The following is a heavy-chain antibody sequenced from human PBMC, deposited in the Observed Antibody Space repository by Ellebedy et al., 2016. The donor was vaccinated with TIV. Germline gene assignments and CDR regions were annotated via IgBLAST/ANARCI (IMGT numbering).Heavy chain of an antibody. J-gene: IGHJ5*02. CDR1: GFIFGSFC. Sequence: GESLKISCAVSGFIFGSFCMSWVRQAPGKGLEWVAVMTYDTGQERFIDSVRGRLSISRDSSKNTVHLQMSSLRVEDTAVYYCATQRDDFDRQPLDRWGQGTQVTVSS. CDR3: ATQRDDFDRQPLDR. V-gene: IGHV3-33*04. CDR2: MTYDTGQE. D-gene: IGHD2-21*02.